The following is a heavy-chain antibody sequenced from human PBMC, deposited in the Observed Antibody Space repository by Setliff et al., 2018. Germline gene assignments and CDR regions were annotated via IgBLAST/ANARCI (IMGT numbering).Heavy chain of an antibody. D-gene: IGHD4-17*01. CDR3: ARGGRDNGDYVYIQH. J-gene: IGHJ1*01. V-gene: IGHV4-61*09. Sequence: SETLSLTCSVSGGSISSGSYYWTWIRQPAGKGLEWIGHIYTSGPTKYNPSLKSRVTISVDTSKNQFSLKLTSVTAADTAIYYCARGGRDNGDYVYIQHWGQGTLVTVSS. CDR1: GGSISSGSYY. CDR2: IYTSGPT.